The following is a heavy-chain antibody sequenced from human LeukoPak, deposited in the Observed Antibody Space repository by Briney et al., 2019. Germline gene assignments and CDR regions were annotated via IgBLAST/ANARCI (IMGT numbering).Heavy chain of an antibody. CDR2: ITGGRST. J-gene: IGHJ4*02. V-gene: IGHV3-23*01. Sequence: GGSLRLSCAASGFTFSNYAMSWVRQAPGKGLEWVSGITGGRSTYYADSVKGRFTISRDNSKNTLYLQMNSLRAEDTAVYYCARETTASGNFFDSWGQGTLVTVSS. CDR1: GFTFSNYA. D-gene: IGHD4-17*01. CDR3: ARETTASGNFFDS.